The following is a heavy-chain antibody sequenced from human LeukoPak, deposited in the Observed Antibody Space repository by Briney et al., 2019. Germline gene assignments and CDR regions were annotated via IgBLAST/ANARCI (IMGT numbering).Heavy chain of an antibody. CDR3: ASQDSSSWYFGRAFDI. V-gene: IGHV3-21*01. CDR1: GFTFSSYS. D-gene: IGHD6-13*01. CDR2: ISSSSSYI. Sequence: PGGSLRLSYAASGFTFSSYSMNWVRQAPGKGLEWVSSISSSSSYIYHADSVKGRFTISRDNAKNSLYLQMNSLRAEDTAVYYCASQDSSSWYFGRAFDIWGQGTMVTVSS. J-gene: IGHJ3*02.